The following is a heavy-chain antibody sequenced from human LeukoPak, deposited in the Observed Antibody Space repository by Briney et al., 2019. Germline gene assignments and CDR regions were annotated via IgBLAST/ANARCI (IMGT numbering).Heavy chain of an antibody. Sequence: GGSVTLFCAVCGFTFCSYSMMWVRQAPGEGLEGVLYISCSSRYILYGVCVKGRFNIPRDNAKNTLYLQMNSLRAEDTAVYYCAREIAVAGTRGDYWGQGTLVTVSS. D-gene: IGHD6-19*01. CDR3: AREIAVAGTRGDY. J-gene: IGHJ4*02. CDR2: ISCSSRYI. CDR1: GFTFCSYS. V-gene: IGHV3-21*01.